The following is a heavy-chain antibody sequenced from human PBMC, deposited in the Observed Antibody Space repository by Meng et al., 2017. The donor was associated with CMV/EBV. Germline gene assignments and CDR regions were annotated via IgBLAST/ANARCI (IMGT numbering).Heavy chain of an antibody. Sequence: ASVKVSCKASGYTFTSYGISWVRQAPGQGLEWMGWISAYNGNTNYAQKLQGRVTMTTDTSTSTAYMELRSLRSDDTAVHYCARDSFVLRFLEWFDPDWFDPWGQGTLVTVSS. CDR1: GYTFTSYG. CDR3: ARDSFVLRFLEWFDPDWFDP. V-gene: IGHV1-18*01. J-gene: IGHJ5*02. D-gene: IGHD3-3*01. CDR2: ISAYNGNT.